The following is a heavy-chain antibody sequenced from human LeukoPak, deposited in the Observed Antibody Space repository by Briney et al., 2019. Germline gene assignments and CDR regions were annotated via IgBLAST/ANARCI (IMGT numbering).Heavy chain of an antibody. J-gene: IGHJ4*02. Sequence: QPGGSLRLSCAASGFTFSSYSMNWVRQAPGKGLEWVSYISSSSSTIYYADSVKGRFTISRDNAKNSLYLQMNSLRAEDTAVYYCARDAAYDSSGALDYWGQGTLVTVSS. CDR3: ARDAAYDSSGALDY. D-gene: IGHD3-22*01. CDR2: ISSSSSTI. CDR1: GFTFSSYS. V-gene: IGHV3-48*01.